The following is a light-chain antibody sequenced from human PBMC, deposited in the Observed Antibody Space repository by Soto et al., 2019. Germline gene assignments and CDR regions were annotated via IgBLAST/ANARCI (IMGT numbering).Light chain of an antibody. CDR1: TNDIGGFNA. V-gene: IGLV2-14*01. J-gene: IGLJ2*01. Sequence: QSVLTQPASVSGSPGQSITISCTGTTNDIGGFNAVSWYRRHSGTAPRLLIYEVTNRPAGVSDRFSGSKSGITASLTISGLQADDEADYFCSSYTRSSTWIFGGGTKLTVL. CDR2: EVT. CDR3: SSYTRSSTWI.